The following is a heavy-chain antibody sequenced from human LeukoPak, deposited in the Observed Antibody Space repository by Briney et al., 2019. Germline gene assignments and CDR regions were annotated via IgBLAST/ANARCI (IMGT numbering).Heavy chain of an antibody. D-gene: IGHD2-21*02. CDR1: GFTFSNYD. Sequence: GGSLRLSCAASGFTFSNYDIHWVRQAPGKGLEWVAVISYDASNKYYADSVKGRFTISRDNSKNTLYLQMNSLRAEDTALYYCAKPQGDHKQGMDAFAIWGQGTMVTVSS. CDR2: ISYDASNK. J-gene: IGHJ3*02. V-gene: IGHV3-30*18. CDR3: AKPQGDHKQGMDAFAI.